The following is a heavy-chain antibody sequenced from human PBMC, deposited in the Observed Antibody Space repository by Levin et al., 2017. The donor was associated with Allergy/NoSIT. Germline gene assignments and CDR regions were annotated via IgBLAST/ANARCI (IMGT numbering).Heavy chain of an antibody. V-gene: IGHV4-30-4*01. J-gene: IGHJ6*04. D-gene: IGHD3-10*01. CDR2: IYYSGST. Sequence: SQTLSLTCTVSGGSISSGDYYWSWIRQPPGKGLEWIGYIYYSGSTYYNPSLKSRVTISVDTSKNQFSLKLSSVTAADTAAYYCARDRIYYGSDVWGKGTTVTVSS. CDR1: GGSISSGDYY. CDR3: ARDRIYYGSDV.